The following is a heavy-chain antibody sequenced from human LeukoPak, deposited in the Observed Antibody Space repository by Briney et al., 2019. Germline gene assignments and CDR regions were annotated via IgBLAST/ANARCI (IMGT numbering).Heavy chain of an antibody. J-gene: IGHJ4*02. Sequence: SETLSLTCAVYGGSFSGYYWSWIRQPPGKGLEWIGEINHSGSTNYNPSLKSRVTISVDTSKNQFSLKLSSVTAADTAVYYCARFYPSNWGQGTLVTVSS. D-gene: IGHD2/OR15-2a*01. V-gene: IGHV4-34*01. CDR3: ARFYPSN. CDR2: INHSGST. CDR1: GGSFSGYY.